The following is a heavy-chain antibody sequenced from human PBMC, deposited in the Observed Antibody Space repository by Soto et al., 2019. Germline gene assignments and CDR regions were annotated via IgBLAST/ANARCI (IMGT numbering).Heavy chain of an antibody. CDR2: INPNSGGT. D-gene: IGHD6-13*01. CDR3: ARVSIAAAGRVYYYGMDV. V-gene: IGHV1-2*02. CDR1: GYTFTGYY. J-gene: IGHJ6*02. Sequence: ASVKVSFKASGYTFTGYYMHWVRQAPGQGLEWMGWINPNSGGTNYAQKFQGRVTMTRDTSISTAYMELSRLRSDDTAVYYCARVSIAAAGRVYYYGMDVWGQGTTVTVSS.